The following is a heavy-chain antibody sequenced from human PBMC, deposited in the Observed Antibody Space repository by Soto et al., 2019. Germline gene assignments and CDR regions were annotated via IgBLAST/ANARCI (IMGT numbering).Heavy chain of an antibody. CDR2: ISTTCTYI. CDR1: RFSYSGEA. J-gene: IGHJ6*02. CDR3: VRDYVMDV. Sequence: PGGSLRLSCAACRFSYSGEAMNWFRQAPWKGHKWVSSISTTCTYIYSAESVTGRFTISRYNANNSLHLKMNSLRAADTAVYYCVRDYVMDVWGQGTTVTVS. V-gene: IGHV3-21*01. D-gene: IGHD3-10*02.